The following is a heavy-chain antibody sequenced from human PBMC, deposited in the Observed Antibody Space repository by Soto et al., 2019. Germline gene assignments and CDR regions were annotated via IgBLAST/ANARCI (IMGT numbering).Heavy chain of an antibody. CDR3: ARSRNGGVADSFDY. CDR1: GFIFGGHS. Sequence: QVQLVESGGGVVQPGKSLRVSCVVSGFIFGGHSIHWVRQAPGKGLEWVAAISRDGSIKYYLDSVKGRFTVSRDNSKNAVYLEMNSLRDEDTAVYHCARSRNGGVADSFDYWGQGTLVTVSA. D-gene: IGHD2-8*01. V-gene: IGHV3-30*04. CDR2: ISRDGSIK. J-gene: IGHJ4*02.